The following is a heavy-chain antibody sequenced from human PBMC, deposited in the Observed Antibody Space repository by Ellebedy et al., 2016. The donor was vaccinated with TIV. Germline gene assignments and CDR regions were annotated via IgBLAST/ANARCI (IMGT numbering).Heavy chain of an antibody. D-gene: IGHD5-24*01. CDR2: SSGTGANT. CDR1: GFTLNTYA. CDR3: VRDGYNNIPFDC. V-gene: IGHV3-23*01. Sequence: GESLQISCAASGFTLNTYAMNFVRQAPRKGLEWVAASSGTGANTYHADSVKGRFTISRDNSKNILFLQMNSLRVEDTAVYYCVRDGYNNIPFDCWGQGTLVTVSS. J-gene: IGHJ4*02.